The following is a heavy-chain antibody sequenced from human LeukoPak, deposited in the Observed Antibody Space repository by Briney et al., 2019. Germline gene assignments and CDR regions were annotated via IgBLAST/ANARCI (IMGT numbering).Heavy chain of an antibody. CDR1: GFTFSGYS. Sequence: GGSLRLPCAASGFTFSGYSINWVRQAPGKGLVWVSRINSDGSTTSYADSVKGRFTISRDNAKNTLYLQMNSLRAEDTAVYYCARDTADDAFDIWGQGTMVTVSS. J-gene: IGHJ3*02. V-gene: IGHV3-74*01. CDR2: INSDGSTT. CDR3: ARDTADDAFDI.